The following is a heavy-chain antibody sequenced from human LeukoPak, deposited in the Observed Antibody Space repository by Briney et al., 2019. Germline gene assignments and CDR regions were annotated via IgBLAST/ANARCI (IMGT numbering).Heavy chain of an antibody. V-gene: IGHV1-2*04. CDR2: INPNSGGT. D-gene: IGHD3-22*01. CDR1: GYTFSGYH. J-gene: IGHJ3*02. CDR3: ARDHGYYDSSPPHAFDI. Sequence: GASVKVSCKASGYTFSGYHIHWVRQAPGQGLEWMGWINPNSGGTNFAPKFQGWVTMTRDTSISTAYMELSRLRSDDTAVYYCARDHGYYDSSPPHAFDIWGQGTMVTVSS.